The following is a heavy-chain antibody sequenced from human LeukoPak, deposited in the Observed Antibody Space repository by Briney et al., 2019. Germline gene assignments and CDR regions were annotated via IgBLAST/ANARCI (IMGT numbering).Heavy chain of an antibody. D-gene: IGHD3-16*01. J-gene: IGHJ4*02. V-gene: IGHV1-69*13. Sequence: ASVKVSCKASGGTFSSYAISWVREAPGQGLEWMGGIIPIFGTANYAQKFQGRVTITADESTSTAYMELRSLRSEDTGVYYCARGGSYYDYWGQGTLVTVSS. CDR2: IIPIFGTA. CDR3: ARGGSYYDY. CDR1: GGTFSSYA.